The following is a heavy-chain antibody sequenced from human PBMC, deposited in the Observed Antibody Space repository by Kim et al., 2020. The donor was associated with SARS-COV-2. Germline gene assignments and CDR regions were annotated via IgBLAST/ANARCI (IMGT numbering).Heavy chain of an antibody. CDR1: GGSFSGYY. CDR2: INHGGST. V-gene: IGHV4-34*01. CDR3: ARGVGGTRRNFDY. J-gene: IGHJ4*02. Sequence: SETLSLTCAVYGGSFSGYYWSWIRQPPGKGLEWIGEINHGGSTNYNPSLKSRVTISVDTSKNQFSLKLSSVTAADTAVYYCARGVGGTRRNFDYWGQGTLVTVSS. D-gene: IGHD3-16*01.